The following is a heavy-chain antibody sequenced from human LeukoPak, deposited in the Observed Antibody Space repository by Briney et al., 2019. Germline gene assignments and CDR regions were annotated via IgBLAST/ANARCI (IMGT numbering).Heavy chain of an antibody. D-gene: IGHD4-17*01. V-gene: IGHV3-30-3*01. CDR1: GFTFSSYA. J-gene: IGHJ4*02. CDR3: ARVKKGDYGLDY. Sequence: GGSLRLSCAASGFTFSSYAMHWVRQAPGKGLEWVAVISYDGGNKYYADSVKGRFTISRDNSKNTLYLQMNSLRAEDTAVYYCARVKKGDYGLDYWGQGTLVTVSP. CDR2: ISYDGGNK.